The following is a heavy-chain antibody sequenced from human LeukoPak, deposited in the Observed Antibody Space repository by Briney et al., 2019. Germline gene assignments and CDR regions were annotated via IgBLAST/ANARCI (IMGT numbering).Heavy chain of an antibody. J-gene: IGHJ4*02. V-gene: IGHV4-34*01. CDR2: INHSGST. D-gene: IGHD3-10*01. CDR1: GGSFSGYY. CDR3: ARAGFGEPNFDY. Sequence: SETLSLTCAVYGGSFSGYYWSWIRQPPGKGLEWIGEINHSGSTNYNPSLKSRVTISVDTSKSQFSLKLSSVTAADTAVYYCARAGFGEPNFDYWGQGTLVTVSS.